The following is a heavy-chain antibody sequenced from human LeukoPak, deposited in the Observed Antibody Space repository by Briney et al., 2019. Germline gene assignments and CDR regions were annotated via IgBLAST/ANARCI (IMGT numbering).Heavy chain of an antibody. V-gene: IGHV3-30*02. CDR2: IRYDGSNK. D-gene: IGHD2-2*01. J-gene: IGHJ4*02. CDR3: AKDRSYQPLSGPDY. CDR1: GFTFSSYG. Sequence: PGGSLRLSCAASGFTFSSYGMHWVRQAPGKGLEWVAFIRYDGSNKYYADSVKGRFTISRDNSKNTLYLQMNSLRAEDTAVYYCAKDRSYQPLSGPDYWGQGTLVTVSS.